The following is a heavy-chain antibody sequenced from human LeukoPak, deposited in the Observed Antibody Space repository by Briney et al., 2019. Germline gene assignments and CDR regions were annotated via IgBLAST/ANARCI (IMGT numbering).Heavy chain of an antibody. Sequence: SETLSLTCTVSGVSISSYYWSWIRQPAGKGLEWIGRIYTSGSTNYNPSLKSRVTMSVDTSKNQFSLKLSSVTAADTAVYYCARDWYSSGYNLGGWFDPWGQGTLVTVSS. CDR2: IYTSGST. V-gene: IGHV4-4*07. CDR1: GVSISSYY. CDR3: ARDWYSSGYNLGGWFDP. D-gene: IGHD6-19*01. J-gene: IGHJ5*02.